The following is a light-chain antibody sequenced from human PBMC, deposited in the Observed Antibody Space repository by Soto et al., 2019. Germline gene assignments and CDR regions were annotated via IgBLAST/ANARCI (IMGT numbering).Light chain of an antibody. J-gene: IGLJ2*01. CDR2: DVS. Sequence: QSVLTQPASVSGSPGQSITISCTGTRSDVGGYNYVSWYQQHPGKAPKLMIYDVSNRPSGVSNRFSGSKSDNTASLTISGLQAEDEADYYCSSYTSSSLVVFGGGTKLTVL. CDR1: RSDVGGYNY. V-gene: IGLV2-14*01. CDR3: SSYTSSSLVV.